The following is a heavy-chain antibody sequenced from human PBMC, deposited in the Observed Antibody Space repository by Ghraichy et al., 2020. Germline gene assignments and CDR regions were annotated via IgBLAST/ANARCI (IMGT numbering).Heavy chain of an antibody. V-gene: IGHV3-30*02. Sequence: GGSLRLSCAASGFTFSSYGMHWVRQAPGKGLEWVAFIRYDGSNKYYADSVKGRFTISRDNSKNTLYLQMNSLRAEDTAVYYCAKGDIMITFGGVIDDYYYYGMDVWGQGTTVTVSS. D-gene: IGHD3-16*02. CDR3: AKGDIMITFGGVIDDYYYYGMDV. CDR2: IRYDGSNK. J-gene: IGHJ6*02. CDR1: GFTFSSYG.